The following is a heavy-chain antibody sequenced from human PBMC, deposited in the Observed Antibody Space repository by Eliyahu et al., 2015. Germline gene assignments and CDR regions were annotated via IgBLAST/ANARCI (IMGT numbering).Heavy chain of an antibody. CDR3: ARDLGGQGFREF. J-gene: IGHJ6*02. CDR1: GFTLSDHY. V-gene: IGHV3-72*01. Sequence: EVQLVESGGGLVQPGGSLRLSCAASGFTLSDHYVDWVRQAPGKGLEWVGRNRNKANSYTTEYAASVKGRFTISRDDSQNSVYLQMNSLKTEDTAVYYCARDLGGQGFREFWGQGTTVTVSS. D-gene: IGHD3-10*01. CDR2: NRNKANSYTT.